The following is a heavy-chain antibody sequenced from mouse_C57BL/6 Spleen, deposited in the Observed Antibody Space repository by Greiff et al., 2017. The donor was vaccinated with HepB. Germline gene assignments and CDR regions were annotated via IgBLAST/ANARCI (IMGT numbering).Heavy chain of an antibody. J-gene: IGHJ2*01. CDR1: GFSFNTYA. CDR3: VRSNSYFDY. D-gene: IGHD4-1*01. Sequence: EVKLQESGGGLVQPKGSLKLSCAASGFSFNTYAMNWVRQAPGKGLEWVARIRSKSNNYATYYADSVKDRFTISRDDSESMLYLQMNNLKTEDTAMYYCVRSNSYFDYWGQGTTLTVSS. CDR2: IRSKSNNYAT. V-gene: IGHV10-1*01.